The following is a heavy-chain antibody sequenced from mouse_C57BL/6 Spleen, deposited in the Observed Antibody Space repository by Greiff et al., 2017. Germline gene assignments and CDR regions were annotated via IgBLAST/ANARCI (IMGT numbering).Heavy chain of an antibody. CDR3: ARDNDSLFAY. J-gene: IGHJ3*01. CDR1: GYAFSSSW. D-gene: IGHD2-4*01. Sequence: VQLQQSGPELVKPGASVKISCKASGYAFSSSWMNWVKQRPGQGLEWIGRIYPGDGDTNYNGQFKGKATLAADKSTSTAYMQLSSLPSADSAVYFSARDNDSLFAYWGQGTLVTVSA. CDR2: IYPGDGDT. V-gene: IGHV1-82*01.